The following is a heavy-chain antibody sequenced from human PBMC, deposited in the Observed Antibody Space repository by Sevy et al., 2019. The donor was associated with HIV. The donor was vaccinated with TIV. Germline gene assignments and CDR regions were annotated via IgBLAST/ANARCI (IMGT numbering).Heavy chain of an antibody. V-gene: IGHV3-23*01. Sequence: GGSLRLSCAASGFTFSSYAMSWVRQAPGKGLEWVSAISVSGGSTYYADSVKGRFTISRDNSKNTLYLQMNSLRAEDTAVYYCAKDAYCGGDCYSYFDYWGQGTLVTVSS. D-gene: IGHD2-21*02. CDR1: GFTFSSYA. CDR2: ISVSGGST. J-gene: IGHJ4*02. CDR3: AKDAYCGGDCYSYFDY.